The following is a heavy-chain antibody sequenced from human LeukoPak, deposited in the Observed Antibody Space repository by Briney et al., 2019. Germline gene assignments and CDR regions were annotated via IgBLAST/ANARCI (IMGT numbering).Heavy chain of an antibody. J-gene: IGHJ5*02. CDR1: GGTFSSYA. CDR3: ARGVVWGATANWFDP. Sequence: ASVKVSCKASGGTFSSYAISWVRQAPGQGLEWMGGIIPIFGTANYAQKFQGRVTITADESTSTAYMELSSLRSEDTAAYYCARGVVWGATANWFDPWGQGTLVTVSS. D-gene: IGHD1-26*01. CDR2: IIPIFGTA. V-gene: IGHV1-69*13.